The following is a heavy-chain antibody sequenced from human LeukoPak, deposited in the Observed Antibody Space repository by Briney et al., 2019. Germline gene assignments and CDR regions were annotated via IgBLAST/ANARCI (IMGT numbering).Heavy chain of an antibody. CDR2: INHRGST. CDR3: ARDRGTWNDDGFDY. CDR1: GGSFSGYY. D-gene: IGHD1-1*01. J-gene: IGHJ4*02. V-gene: IGHV4-34*01. Sequence: SETLSLTCAVYGGSFSGYYWSWIRQPPGKGLEWIGEINHRGSTNYNPSLKSRGTISVDKSKNQFSLKLSSVTAADTAVYYCARDRGTWNDDGFDYWGQGTLVTVSS.